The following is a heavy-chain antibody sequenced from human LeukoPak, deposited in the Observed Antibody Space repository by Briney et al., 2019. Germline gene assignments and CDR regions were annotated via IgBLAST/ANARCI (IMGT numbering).Heavy chain of an antibody. CDR1: GGSISSSSYY. D-gene: IGHD3-22*01. J-gene: IGHJ4*02. CDR3: ARLGGLEHYYYDSSAMFHY. V-gene: IGHV4-39*07. Sequence: PSETLSLTCTVPGGSISSSSYYWGWIRQPPGKGLEWIGSIYYSGSTYYNPSLKSRVTISVDTSKNQFSLKLSSVTAADTAVYYCARLGGLEHYYYDSSAMFHYWGQGTLVTVSS. CDR2: IYYSGST.